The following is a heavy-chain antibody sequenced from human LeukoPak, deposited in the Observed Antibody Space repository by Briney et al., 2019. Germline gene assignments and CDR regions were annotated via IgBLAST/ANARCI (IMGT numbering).Heavy chain of an antibody. CDR1: GYTFTGYY. Sequence: GASVKVSCKASGYTFTGYYMHWVRQAPGQGLEWMGWINPNSGGTNYAQKFQGRVTMTRDTSISTAYMELSRLRSDDTAVYYCARDSSPPEGDTEGGYYYYGMGVWGQGTTVTVSS. CDR2: INPNSGGT. D-gene: IGHD2-21*01. J-gene: IGHJ6*02. CDR3: ARDSSPPEGDTEGGYYYYGMGV. V-gene: IGHV1-2*02.